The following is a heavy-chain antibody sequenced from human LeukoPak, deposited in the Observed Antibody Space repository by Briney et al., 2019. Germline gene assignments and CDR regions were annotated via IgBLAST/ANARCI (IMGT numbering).Heavy chain of an antibody. J-gene: IGHJ3*02. CDR3: ARVGYGGNDAFDI. D-gene: IGHD4-23*01. CDR1: GYTFSSYA. V-gene: IGHV1-69*06. Sequence: ASVKVSCKASGYTFSSYAISWVRQAPGQGLEWMGGIIPIFGTANYAQKFQGRVTITADKSTSTAYMVLSSLRSEDTAVYYCARVGYGGNDAFDIWGQGTMVTVSS. CDR2: IIPIFGTA.